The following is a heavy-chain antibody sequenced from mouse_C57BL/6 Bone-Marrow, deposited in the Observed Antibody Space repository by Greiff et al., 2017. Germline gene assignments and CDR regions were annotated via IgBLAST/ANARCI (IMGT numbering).Heavy chain of an antibody. J-gene: IGHJ4*01. CDR3: ARGCYYDAMDN. CDR1: GYTFTSYW. CDR2: IYPGSGST. V-gene: IGHV1-55*01. D-gene: IGHD2-4*01. Sequence: VQLQQPGAELVKPGASVKMSCKASGYTFTSYWITWVKQRPGQGLEWIGDIYPGSGSTNYNEKFKSKATLTVDTSSRTAYMQPSSLTSEDSAVYYCARGCYYDAMDNWGQGTSVTVSS.